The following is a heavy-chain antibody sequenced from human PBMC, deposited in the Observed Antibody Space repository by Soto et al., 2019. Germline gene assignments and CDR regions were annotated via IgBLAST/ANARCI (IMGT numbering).Heavy chain of an antibody. CDR1: GFTFSSFA. D-gene: IGHD6-13*01. CDR2: ISSSGETT. J-gene: IGHJ6*02. V-gene: IGHV3-23*01. Sequence: EVQLLESGGGLVQPGGSLRLSCAAAGFTFSSFAMTWVRQATGEGLEWVSSISSSGETTYYSDSVKGRFTISREITKTIVYLQMTSLRPEAPAVYFCVQDWTGNSCPCMVVWGQGTTVTVSS. CDR3: VQDWTGNSCPCMVV.